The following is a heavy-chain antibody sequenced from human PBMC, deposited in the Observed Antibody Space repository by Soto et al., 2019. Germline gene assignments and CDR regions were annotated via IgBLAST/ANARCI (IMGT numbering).Heavy chain of an antibody. CDR2: IYHGGST. CDR3: ARGGDYTWFDP. J-gene: IGHJ5*02. V-gene: IGHV4-30-2*01. Sequence: SETLSLTCTVSGDSISSRGYAWSWIRQPPGKGLEWIGYIYHGGSTYYNPSLKSRVTMSVDNSNNQFSLNLGSVTAADTAVYYCARGGDYTWFDPWGPGTLVTVSS. CDR1: GDSISSRGYA. D-gene: IGHD2-21*02.